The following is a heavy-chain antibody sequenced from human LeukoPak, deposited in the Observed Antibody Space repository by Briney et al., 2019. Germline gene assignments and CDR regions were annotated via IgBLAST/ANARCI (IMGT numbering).Heavy chain of an antibody. CDR2: IYYDGST. J-gene: IGHJ6*02. V-gene: IGHV3-53*01. CDR1: GFTVSSNY. Sequence: QAGGSLRLSCAASGFTVSSNYMSWVRQTPGKGLEWVSIIYYDGSTYYADSVKGRSTISRDNSKNTMYLQMNSLRAEDTAVYYCARPLRINCGMDVWGQGTTVTVSS. CDR3: ARPLRINCGMDV. D-gene: IGHD3-3*01.